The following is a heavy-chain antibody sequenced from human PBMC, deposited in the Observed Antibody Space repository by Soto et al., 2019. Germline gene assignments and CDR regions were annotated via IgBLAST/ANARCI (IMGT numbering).Heavy chain of an antibody. CDR1: GFIFSDYY. CDR3: ARGYSASDV. J-gene: IGHJ6*04. Sequence: QVQLVQSGGGLVKPGGSLRLSCAASGFIFSDYYMSWIRQAPGKNLEWVSYISGTGNTIYYADSVKGRFTISRDNAKNSLYLQMSSLRAEDTGVYYCARGYSASDVWGKGTTVTVSS. V-gene: IGHV3-11*01. D-gene: IGHD5-12*01. CDR2: ISGTGNTI.